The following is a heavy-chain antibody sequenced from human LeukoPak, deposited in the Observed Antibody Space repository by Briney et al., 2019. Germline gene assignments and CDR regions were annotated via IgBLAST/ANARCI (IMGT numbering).Heavy chain of an antibody. V-gene: IGHV1-18*01. D-gene: IGHD5-18*01. Sequence: GASVKVSCKASGYTFTSYGFSWVRQAPGQGLEWMGQISVYNGNTNYAQKFQGRVTMTKDTSTSTVYMELKSLRSDDAAVYYCASGYSSYYFDYWGQGTLVTVSS. CDR3: ASGYSSYYFDY. CDR2: ISVYNGNT. CDR1: GYTFTSYG. J-gene: IGHJ4*02.